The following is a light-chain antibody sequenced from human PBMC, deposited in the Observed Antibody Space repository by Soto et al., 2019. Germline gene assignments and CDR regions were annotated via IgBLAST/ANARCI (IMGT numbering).Light chain of an antibody. V-gene: IGKV3-20*01. CDR2: DVS. CDR1: QIISSNF. Sequence: EVVLTQSPGTLSLSPGERATLSCRASQIISSNFLAWYQHKRGQAPILLIYDVSRRASGIPDRFSGSGSGTDFTLSISRLEPEDFAVDYCQQYDSSWTFGQGTVVEIK. J-gene: IGKJ1*01. CDR3: QQYDSSWT.